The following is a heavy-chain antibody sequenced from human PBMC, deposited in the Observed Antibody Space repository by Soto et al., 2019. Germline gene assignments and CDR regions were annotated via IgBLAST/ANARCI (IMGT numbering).Heavy chain of an antibody. CDR3: ARDPNIYTSSWFEY. CDR2: ISAHNGNT. V-gene: IGHV1-18*01. D-gene: IGHD2-2*01. CDR1: GYTFVNYS. Sequence: QVQLVQSGSEMKKPGASVKVSCKASGYTFVNYSFNWVRQAPGQGLEWMGWISAHNGNTKYAEKFQDRVTLITDISTSTAYMDLWSLRSDDTAVYYCARDPNIYTSSWFEYWGQGTLVTVSS. J-gene: IGHJ4*02.